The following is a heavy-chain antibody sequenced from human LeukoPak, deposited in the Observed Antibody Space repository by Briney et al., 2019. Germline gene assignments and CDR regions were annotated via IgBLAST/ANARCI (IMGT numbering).Heavy chain of an antibody. CDR1: GAPLRSHY. V-gene: IGHV4-59*11. D-gene: IGHD6-13*01. J-gene: IGHJ5*02. CDR2: IYFSETT. Sequence: PSETLSLTCSVSGAPLRSHYWTWIRQSPGRGLEYIGHIYFSETTKYNPSLKSRVTISVDTSKNQFSLKLSSVTAADTAVYYCARRGSSWYLAYKPLENWFDPWGQGTLVTVSS. CDR3: ARRGSSWYLAYKPLENWFDP.